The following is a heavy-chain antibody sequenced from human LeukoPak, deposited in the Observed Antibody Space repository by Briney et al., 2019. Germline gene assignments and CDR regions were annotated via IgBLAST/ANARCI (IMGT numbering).Heavy chain of an antibody. V-gene: IGHV3-23*01. J-gene: IGHJ4*02. D-gene: IGHD6-6*01. CDR3: AKVPVSLYSSSSPSLSY. CDR1: GFTFSSYA. Sequence: GGSLRLSCAASGFTFSSYAMSWVRQAPGKGLEWVSAISGSGGSTYYADSVKGRFTISRDNSKNTLYPQMNSLRAEDTAVYYCAKVPVSLYSSSSPSLSYWGQGTLVTVSS. CDR2: ISGSGGST.